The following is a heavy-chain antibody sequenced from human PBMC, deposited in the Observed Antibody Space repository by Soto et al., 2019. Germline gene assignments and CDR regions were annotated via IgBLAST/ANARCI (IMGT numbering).Heavy chain of an antibody. J-gene: IGHJ3*02. V-gene: IGHV4-38-2*01. CDR2: IYHSGST. Sequence: GSLRLSCAASGFTFSGDSMNWVRQAPGKGLEWIGTIYHSGSTYYNPSLKSRLTISVDMSKNQLSLTLTSVTAADTAVYYCARTRGSLRDAFDIWGQGTMVTVSS. CDR1: GFTFSGDS. CDR3: ARTRGSLRDAFDI. D-gene: IGHD3-10*01.